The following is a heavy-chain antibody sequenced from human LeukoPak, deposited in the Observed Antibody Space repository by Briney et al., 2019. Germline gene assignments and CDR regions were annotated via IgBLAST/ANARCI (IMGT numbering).Heavy chain of an antibody. V-gene: IGHV3-33*01. CDR2: IWYDGSNK. Sequence: PGGSLRLSCTASGFTFSSYGMHWVRQAPGKGLEWVAVIWYDGSNKYYADSVKGRFTISRDNSKNTLYLQMNSLRAEDTAVYYCARDTQTYYDYVWGSPPLDYWGQGTLVTVSS. CDR1: GFTFSSYG. CDR3: ARDTQTYYDYVWGSPPLDY. J-gene: IGHJ4*02. D-gene: IGHD3-16*01.